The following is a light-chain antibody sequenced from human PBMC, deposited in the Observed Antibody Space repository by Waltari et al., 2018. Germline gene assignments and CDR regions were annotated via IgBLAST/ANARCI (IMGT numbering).Light chain of an antibody. CDR2: DAS. CDR1: QSFSRA. CDR3: QKYVRLPAT. Sequence: SCRASQSFSRALAWYQQKPGQAPRLLIYDASTRATSIPDRFSGSGSGTDFSLTISRLEPEDFAVYYCQKYVRLPATFGQGTKVEIK. V-gene: IGKV3-20*01. J-gene: IGKJ1*01.